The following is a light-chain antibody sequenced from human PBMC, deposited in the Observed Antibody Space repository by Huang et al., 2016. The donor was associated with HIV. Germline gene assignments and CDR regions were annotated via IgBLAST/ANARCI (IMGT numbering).Light chain of an antibody. Sequence: EIVLTQSPATLSLSAGERATLSGRASQSVSNDLAWYQPKSGQAHRLLIYDASNRATGIPARFSGSGSGTEFTLTISSLEPEDFAIYYCQQRSHWLTFGGGTKVEIK. J-gene: IGKJ4*01. CDR1: QSVSND. V-gene: IGKV3-11*01. CDR2: DAS. CDR3: QQRSHWLT.